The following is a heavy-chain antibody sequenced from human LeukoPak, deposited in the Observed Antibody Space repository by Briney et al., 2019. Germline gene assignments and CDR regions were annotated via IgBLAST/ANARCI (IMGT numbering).Heavy chain of an antibody. J-gene: IGHJ3*02. CDR2: IRYDGSNK. CDR1: GFTFSSYG. V-gene: IGHV3-30*02. CDR3: ARGIGGSRAFDI. D-gene: IGHD3-16*01. Sequence: GGSLRLSCAASGFTFSSYGMHWVRQAPGKGLEWVAFIRYDGSNKYYADSVKGRFTISRDNSKNTLYLQMNSLRAEDTAVYYCARGIGGSRAFDIWGQGTMVTVSS.